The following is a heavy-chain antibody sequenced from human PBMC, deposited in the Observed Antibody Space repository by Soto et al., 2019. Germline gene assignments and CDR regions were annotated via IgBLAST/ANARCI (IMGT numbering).Heavy chain of an antibody. V-gene: IGHV1-58*02. D-gene: IGHD6-13*01. CDR2: IVVGSGNT. Sequence: QMQLVQSGPEVKKPGTSVKVSCKASGFTFTSSAIQWVRQARGQRLEWIGWIVVGSGNTNYAQKFQERVTITRDRSTSNVYMELNSLRSEDTAVYYCAAGDSSTWSPYGMDVWGQGTPVTVSS. CDR3: AAGDSSTWSPYGMDV. J-gene: IGHJ6*02. CDR1: GFTFTSSA.